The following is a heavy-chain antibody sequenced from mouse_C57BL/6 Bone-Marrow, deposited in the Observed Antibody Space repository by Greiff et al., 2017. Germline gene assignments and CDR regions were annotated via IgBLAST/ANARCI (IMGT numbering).Heavy chain of an antibody. Sequence: EVKLMESGGGLVKPGGSLKLSCAASGFTFSSYAMSWVRQTPEKRLEWVATISDGGSYTYYPDNVKGRFTISRDNAKNNLYLQMSHLKSEDTAMYYCERDGLLLRYFPSMDYWGQGTSVTVSS. J-gene: IGHJ4*01. D-gene: IGHD1-1*01. V-gene: IGHV5-4*01. CDR2: ISDGGSYT. CDR1: GFTFSSYA. CDR3: ERDGLLLRYFPSMDY.